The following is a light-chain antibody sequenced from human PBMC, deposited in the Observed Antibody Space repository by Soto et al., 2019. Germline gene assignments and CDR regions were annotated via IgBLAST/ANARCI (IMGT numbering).Light chain of an antibody. CDR3: QQYNSYWT. J-gene: IGKJ1*01. V-gene: IGKV1-5*03. CDR2: KAS. Sequence: EIPMTQSPSTLSASVGDRANIXCRASQSSSSRVAWYQQSPGEAPKRLIYKASSLESGVTSRFSGSGYGKEFTITISSLQPDDFATYECQQYNSYWTFGQGTKVDIK. CDR1: QSSSSR.